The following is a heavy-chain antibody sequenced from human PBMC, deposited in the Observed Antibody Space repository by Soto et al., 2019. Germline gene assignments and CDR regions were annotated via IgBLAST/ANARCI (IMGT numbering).Heavy chain of an antibody. Sequence: QLQLQESGPGLVKPSETLSLTCTVSGGSISSSSYYWGWIRQSPGKGLEWIASISYSGGTYYNPSLKGRATISVDTSKNQFSLKINSVTAADTAVYYSAKGHSGYHSNIVGGYWGQGTLVTVSS. D-gene: IGHD5-12*01. CDR3: AKGHSGYHSNIVGGY. J-gene: IGHJ4*02. CDR2: ISYSGGT. CDR1: GGSISSSSYY. V-gene: IGHV4-39*01.